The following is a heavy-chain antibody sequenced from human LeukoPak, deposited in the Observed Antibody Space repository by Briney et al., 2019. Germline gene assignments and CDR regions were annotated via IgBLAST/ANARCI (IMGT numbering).Heavy chain of an antibody. V-gene: IGHV1-69*05. Sequence: ASVKVSCKASGGTFSSYAISWVRQAPGQGLESMGGIIPIFGTANYAQKFQGRVTITTDESTSTAYMELSSLRSEDTAVYYCAREGYCSSTSCYTSDAFDIWGQGTMVTVSS. J-gene: IGHJ3*02. CDR2: IIPIFGTA. CDR1: GGTFSSYA. CDR3: AREGYCSSTSCYTSDAFDI. D-gene: IGHD2-2*02.